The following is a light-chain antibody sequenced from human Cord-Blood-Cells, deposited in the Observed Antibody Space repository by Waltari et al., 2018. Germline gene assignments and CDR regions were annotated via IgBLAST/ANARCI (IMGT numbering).Light chain of an antibody. CDR2: GAS. V-gene: IGKV3-20*01. Sequence: EIELPQSPGTLSFFPGERATLSCRASQSVSSSYLAWYQQKPGQAPRRLIYGASSRATGIPDRFSGSGSGTDFTLTISRLEPEDFAVYYCQQYGSSFGGGTKVEIK. CDR1: QSVSSSY. J-gene: IGKJ4*01. CDR3: QQYGSS.